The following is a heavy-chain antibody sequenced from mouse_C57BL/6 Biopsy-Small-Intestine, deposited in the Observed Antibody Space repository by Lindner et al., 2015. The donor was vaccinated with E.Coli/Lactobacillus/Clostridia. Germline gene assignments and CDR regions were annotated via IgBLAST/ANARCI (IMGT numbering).Heavy chain of an antibody. CDR1: GYTFTSYW. Sequence: VQLQESGTELVKPGASVKLSCKASGYTFTSYWMHWVKQRPGQGLEWIGNINPSNGDTNYNEKFKSKATLTVDKSSSTAYMQLSSLTSEDSAVYSCARDYFYGSDSFAFWGQGTLVTVSA. D-gene: IGHD1-1*01. V-gene: IGHV1-53*01. J-gene: IGHJ3*01. CDR3: ARDYFYGSDSFAF. CDR2: INPSNGDT.